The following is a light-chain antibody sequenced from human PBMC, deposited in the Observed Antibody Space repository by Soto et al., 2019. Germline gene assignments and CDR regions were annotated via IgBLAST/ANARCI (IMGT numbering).Light chain of an antibody. J-gene: IGLJ1*01. CDR1: SSDVGTYNY. Sequence: QSALTQPASVSGSPGQSITFSCTGTSSDVGTYNYVSWYQQHPGKAPKLMISQVSNRPSGVSNRFSGSKSGNTASLTISGLQAEDEADYYCSSYTISSTYVFGTGTKVTVL. CDR2: QVS. V-gene: IGLV2-14*01. CDR3: SSYTISSTYV.